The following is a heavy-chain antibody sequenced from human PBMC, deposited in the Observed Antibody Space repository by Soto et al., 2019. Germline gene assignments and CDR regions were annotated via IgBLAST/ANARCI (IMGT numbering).Heavy chain of an antibody. J-gene: IGHJ4*02. CDR3: ARGVSSFGSNHFGS. CDR1: GTSIRGYY. D-gene: IGHD3-10*01. V-gene: IGHV4-59*01. CDR2: IYYTGTT. Sequence: WETLSLTCSVSGTSIRGYYWTWIRHPPGKGLEWIGYIYYTGTTKYNPSLKSRVTISVDTSKNQFSLRLNSVTAADTAVYYCARGVSSFGSNHFGSLGQGALVTVSS.